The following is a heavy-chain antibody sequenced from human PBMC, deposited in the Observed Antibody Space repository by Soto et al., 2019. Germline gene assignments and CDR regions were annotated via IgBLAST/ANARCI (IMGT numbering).Heavy chain of an antibody. V-gene: IGHV3-23*01. CDR2: ISASGRDT. J-gene: IGHJ6*02. CDR3: ARDQQYSSSSAGLYGIDV. CDR1: GLSFSGFA. Sequence: PGGSLRLSCAASGLSFSGFAVNWVRQAPGKGLEWVSAISASGRDTYRSKSMEGRLTVSRDDSRSTVSLQIHRLRVEDTAIYYCARDQQYSSSSAGLYGIDVWGQGTTVTVSS. D-gene: IGHD6-6*01.